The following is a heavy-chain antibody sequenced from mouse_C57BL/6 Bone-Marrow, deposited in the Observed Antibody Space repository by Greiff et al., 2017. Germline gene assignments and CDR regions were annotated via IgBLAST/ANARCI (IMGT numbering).Heavy chain of an antibody. CDR1: GFTFSSYG. D-gene: IGHD1-1*01. V-gene: IGHV5-6*03. CDR3: ARQGYYYGSDWYFDV. CDR2: ISSGGSYT. J-gene: IGHJ1*03. Sequence: EVKLVESGGGLVKPGGSLKLSCAASGFTFSSYGMSWVRQTPDKRLEWVATISSGGSYTYYPDSVKGRFTISRDNAKNTLYLKMSSLKSEDTAMYYCARQGYYYGSDWYFDVWGTGTTVTVSS.